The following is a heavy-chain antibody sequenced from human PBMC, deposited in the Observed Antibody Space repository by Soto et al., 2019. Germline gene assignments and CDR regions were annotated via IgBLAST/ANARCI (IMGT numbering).Heavy chain of an antibody. Sequence: ASVKVSCKASGGTFSSYTISWVRQAPGQGLEWMGRIIPILGIANYAQKFQGRVTITADKSTSTAYMELSSLRSEDTAVYYCASPRNMYYYGSGRPLNDAFDIWGQGTMVTVSS. CDR3: ASPRNMYYYGSGRPLNDAFDI. J-gene: IGHJ3*02. V-gene: IGHV1-69*02. CDR1: GGTFSSYT. D-gene: IGHD3-10*01. CDR2: IIPILGIA.